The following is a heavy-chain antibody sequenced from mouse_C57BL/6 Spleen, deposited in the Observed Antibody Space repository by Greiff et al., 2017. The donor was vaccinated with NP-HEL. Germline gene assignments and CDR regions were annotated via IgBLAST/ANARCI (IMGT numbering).Heavy chain of an antibody. J-gene: IGHJ3*01. V-gene: IGHV1-18*01. CDR2: INPNNGGT. Sequence: EVQLQQSGPELVKPGASVKIPCKASGYTFTDYNMDWVKQSHGKSLEWIGDINPNNGGTIYNQKFKGKATLTVDKSSSTAYMELRSLTSEDTAVYYCARRVTGTSCAYWGQGTLVTVSA. D-gene: IGHD4-1*01. CDR1: GYTFTDYN. CDR3: ARRVTGTSCAY.